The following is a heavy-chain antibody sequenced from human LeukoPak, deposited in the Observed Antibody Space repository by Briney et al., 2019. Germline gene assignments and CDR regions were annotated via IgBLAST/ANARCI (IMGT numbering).Heavy chain of an antibody. CDR1: GFTFEDYV. D-gene: IGHD1-7*01. V-gene: IGHV3-64*01. CDR2: ISSDGGST. J-gene: IGHJ2*01. Sequence: PGRSLRLSCAASGFTFEDYVMHWVRQAPGKGLEYVSAISSDGGSTYYANSVKGRFTISRDNSKNTLYLQMGSLRADDMAFYYCASSPPTGTTWYFDLWGRGTLVTVSS. CDR3: ASSPPTGTTWYFDL.